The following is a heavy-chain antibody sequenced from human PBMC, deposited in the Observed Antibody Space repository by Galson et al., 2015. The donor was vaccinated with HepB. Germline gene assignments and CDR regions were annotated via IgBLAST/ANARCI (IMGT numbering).Heavy chain of an antibody. J-gene: IGHJ3*02. CDR2: IYYSGST. Sequence: ETLSLTCTVSGGSISSYYWSWIRQPPGKGLEWIGYIYYSGSTNYNPSLKSRVTISVDTSKNQFSLKLSSVTAADTAVYYCARHGPIRFQVGAFDIWGQGTMVTVSS. CDR1: GGSISSYY. V-gene: IGHV4-59*08. CDR3: ARHGPIRFQVGAFDI. D-gene: IGHD3-3*01.